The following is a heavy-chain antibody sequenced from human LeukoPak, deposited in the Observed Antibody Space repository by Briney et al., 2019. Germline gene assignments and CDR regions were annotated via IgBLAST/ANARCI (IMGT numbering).Heavy chain of an antibody. V-gene: IGHV1-2*02. CDR3: ARSPGDFWSGYYMANYFDY. Sequence: ASVKVSCKASGYSFNKFGISWVRQAPGQGLEWMGWINPNSGGTNYAQKFQGRVTMTRDTSISTAYMELSRLRSDDTAVYYCARSPGDFWSGYYMANYFDYWGQGTLVTVSS. CDR2: INPNSGGT. J-gene: IGHJ4*02. CDR1: GYSFNKFG. D-gene: IGHD3-3*01.